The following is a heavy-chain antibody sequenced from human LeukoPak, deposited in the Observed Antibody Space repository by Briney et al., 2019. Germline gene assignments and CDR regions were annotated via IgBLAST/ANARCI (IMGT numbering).Heavy chain of an antibody. D-gene: IGHD1-20*01. Sequence: GGSLRLSCAASGFTFSGYYINWIRQAPGKGLEWVPHISSSGRLMQYADSVRGRFTITRDNAQNFMSLQMNNLKPEDTAVYYCARDTNNGLDVWGRGTTVTVS. CDR3: ARDTNNGLDV. J-gene: IGHJ6*02. CDR2: ISSSGRLM. V-gene: IGHV3-11*01. CDR1: GFTFSGYY.